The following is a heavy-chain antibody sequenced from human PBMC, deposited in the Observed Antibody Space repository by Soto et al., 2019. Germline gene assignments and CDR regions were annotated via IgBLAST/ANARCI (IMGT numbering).Heavy chain of an antibody. J-gene: IGHJ4*02. Sequence: EVQLVESGGGLVKPGGSLRLSCVASGFNLSHPWMTWVRQAAGKGLEWVGRIKSKTDGGTADYAAPVKGRATISREDSKNTVYLQMNSMKTEDTAVYYCTTGIYYDILTGYHNVAYWGQGALVTVSS. V-gene: IGHV3-15*01. CDR3: TTGIYYDILTGYHNVAY. D-gene: IGHD3-9*01. CDR1: GFNLSHPW. CDR2: IKSKTDGGTA.